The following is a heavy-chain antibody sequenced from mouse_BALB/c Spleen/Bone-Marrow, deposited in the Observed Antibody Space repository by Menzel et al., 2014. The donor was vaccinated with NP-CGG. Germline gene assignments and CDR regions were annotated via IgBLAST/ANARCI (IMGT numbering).Heavy chain of an antibody. J-gene: IGHJ2*01. CDR3: TTLARNDFDY. CDR1: GYTFSNYW. Sequence: LQESGTVLARPGAAVKMSCKASGYTFSNYWMHWVKQRPGQGLEWIGTIYPGNSDTTYNQKFKGKAKLTAVTSTSTAYMELSSLTNEDSAVYYCTTLARNDFDYWGQGTTLTVSS. V-gene: IGHV1-5*01. CDR2: IYPGNSDT. D-gene: IGHD3-1*01.